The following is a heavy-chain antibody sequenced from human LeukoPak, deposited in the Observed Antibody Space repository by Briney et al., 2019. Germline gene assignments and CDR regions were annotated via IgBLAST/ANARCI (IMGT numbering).Heavy chain of an antibody. Sequence: GGSLRLSCAASGFTFSSYAMSWVRQTPGKGLEWVSAISGSGGSTYYAGSVKGRFTISRDNSKNTLYLQMNSLRAEDTAVYYCAKSDYYYDSSGYYGLYYFDYWGQGTLVTVSS. CDR2: ISGSGGST. CDR3: AKSDYYYDSSGYYGLYYFDY. D-gene: IGHD3-22*01. V-gene: IGHV3-23*01. CDR1: GFTFSSYA. J-gene: IGHJ4*02.